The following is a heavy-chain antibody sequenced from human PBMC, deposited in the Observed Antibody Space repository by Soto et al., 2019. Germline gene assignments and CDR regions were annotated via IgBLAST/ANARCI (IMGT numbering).Heavy chain of an antibody. Sequence: QVQLVESGGGVVQPGRSLRLSCAASGFTFSSYAMHWVRQAPGKGLEWVAVISYDGSNKYYADSVKGRFTISRDNSKNTLYLPMNSLRAEDTAVYYCARGIQLWLRLWPYWGQGTLITVSS. V-gene: IGHV3-30-3*01. D-gene: IGHD5-18*01. CDR3: ARGIQLWLRLWPY. CDR2: ISYDGSNK. J-gene: IGHJ4*02. CDR1: GFTFSSYA.